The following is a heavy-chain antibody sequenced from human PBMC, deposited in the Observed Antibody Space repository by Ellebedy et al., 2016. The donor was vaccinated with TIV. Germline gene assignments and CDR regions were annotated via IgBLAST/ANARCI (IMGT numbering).Heavy chain of an antibody. CDR1: GGSFNGYF. J-gene: IGHJ4*02. CDR2: INPSGTD. V-gene: IGHV4-34*01. Sequence: MPSETLSLTCVVTGGSFNGYFWSWIRQSPGKGLEWLGEINPSGTDHYNPSLKSRVTMSVDTPEKQFSLRLTSVTAADTAVYYCARARGQYLYGSGSYFTNWGQGEMVTVSS. D-gene: IGHD3-10*01. CDR3: ARARGQYLYGSGSYFTN.